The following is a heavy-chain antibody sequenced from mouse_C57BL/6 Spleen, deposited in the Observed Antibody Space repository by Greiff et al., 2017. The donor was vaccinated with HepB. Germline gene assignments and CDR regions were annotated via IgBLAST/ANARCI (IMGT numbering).Heavy chain of an antibody. CDR2: INPYNGDT. CDR3: ARGGAYFDY. V-gene: IGHV1-19*01. Sequence: VQLQQSGPVLVKPGASVKMSCKASGYTFTDYYMNWVKQSHGKSLEWIGVINPYNGDTSYNQKLKGKATLTVDKSSSTAYMELNSLTSEDSAVYYCARGGAYFDYWGQGTTLTVSS. CDR1: GYTFTDYY. J-gene: IGHJ2*01.